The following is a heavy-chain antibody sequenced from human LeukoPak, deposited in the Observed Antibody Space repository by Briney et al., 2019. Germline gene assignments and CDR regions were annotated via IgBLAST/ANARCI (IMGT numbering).Heavy chain of an antibody. CDR1: GFTFSSYA. Sequence: GGSLRLSCAASGFTFSSYAMSWVRQAPGRGLEWVSAISGSGGSTYYADSVKGRFTISRDNSKNTLYLQMNSLRAEDTAVYYCAKEGYYDSSAYYYVDGAFDIWGQGTMVTVSS. CDR3: AKEGYYDSSAYYYVDGAFDI. D-gene: IGHD3-22*01. J-gene: IGHJ3*02. V-gene: IGHV3-23*01. CDR2: ISGSGGST.